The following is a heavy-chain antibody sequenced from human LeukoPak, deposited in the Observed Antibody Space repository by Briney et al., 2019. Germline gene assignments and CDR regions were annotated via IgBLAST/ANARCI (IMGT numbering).Heavy chain of an antibody. CDR1: GYTLTGYY. V-gene: IGHV1-2*02. D-gene: IGHD3-22*01. J-gene: IGHJ5*02. CDR3: ARGYYYDSSGYPNWFDP. CDR2: INPNSGGT. Sequence: ATVKLSCKASGYTLTGYYMHWVRQAPGQGLGRMGWINPNSGGTNYTQKFQGRVTMTRDTSISTVYMGLSSLRSEDTAVYYCARGYYYDSSGYPNWFDPWGQGTLVTVSS.